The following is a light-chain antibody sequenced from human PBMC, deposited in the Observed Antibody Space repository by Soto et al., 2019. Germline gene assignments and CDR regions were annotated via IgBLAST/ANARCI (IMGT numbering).Light chain of an antibody. V-gene: IGKV1-5*03. Sequence: DIQMTQSPSTLSASVGDRVTITCRASQSIIDLVAWYQQKPGKAPKLLIYKASSLKSGDPSRFSGSGAGTEYALTVRSLQPDDFASYYCQQYNYYWLFGQGTNVEIK. J-gene: IGKJ1*01. CDR1: QSIIDL. CDR3: QQYNYYWL. CDR2: KAS.